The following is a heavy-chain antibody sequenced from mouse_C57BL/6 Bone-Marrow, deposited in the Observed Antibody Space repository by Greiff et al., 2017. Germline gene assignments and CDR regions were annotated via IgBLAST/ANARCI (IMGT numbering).Heavy chain of an antibody. D-gene: IGHD1-1*01. CDR1: GYTFTSYW. Sequence: QVQLQQPGAELVRPGTSVKLSCKASGYTFTSYWMHWVKQRTGQGLEWIGEIYPRSGNTYYNEKFKGKATLTADKSSSTAYMELRSLTSEDSAVYFCARSLLLFAYWGQGTLVTVSA. CDR2: IYPRSGNT. J-gene: IGHJ3*01. CDR3: ARSLLLFAY. V-gene: IGHV1-81*01.